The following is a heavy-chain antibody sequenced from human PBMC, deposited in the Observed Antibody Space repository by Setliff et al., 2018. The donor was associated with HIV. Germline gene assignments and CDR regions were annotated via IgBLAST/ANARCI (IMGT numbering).Heavy chain of an antibody. Sequence: KTSETLSLTCAVYGGSFSGYYWSWIRQPPGKGLEWIGEINHSGSTNYNPSLKSRVTISIDTSKNQFSLKVSSVTAADTALYYCARGLPGTYRYSYYCYYMDVWDKGTTVTVSS. CDR1: GGSFSGYY. D-gene: IGHD3-16*02. CDR3: ARGLPGTYRYSYYCYYMDV. V-gene: IGHV4-34*01. J-gene: IGHJ6*03. CDR2: INHSGST.